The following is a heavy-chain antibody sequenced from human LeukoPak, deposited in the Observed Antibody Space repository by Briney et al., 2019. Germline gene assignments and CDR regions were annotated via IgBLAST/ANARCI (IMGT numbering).Heavy chain of an antibody. CDR3: ARGVLLQGRGAFDI. CDR1: GYTFTSYY. Sequence: ASVKVSCKASGYTFTSYYMHWVRQAPGQGLEWMGIINPSGGSTSYAQKFQDRVTMTRDTSISTAYMELSSLTYDDTAVYYCARGVLLQGRGAFDIWGQGAMVTVSS. D-gene: IGHD1-26*01. CDR2: INPSGGST. V-gene: IGHV1-46*01. J-gene: IGHJ3*02.